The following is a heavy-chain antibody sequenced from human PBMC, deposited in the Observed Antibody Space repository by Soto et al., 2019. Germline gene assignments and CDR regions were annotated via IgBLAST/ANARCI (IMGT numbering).Heavy chain of an antibody. V-gene: IGHV4-31*03. D-gene: IGHD3-22*01. J-gene: IGHJ6*02. CDR2: IYYSGST. Sequence: SETLSLTCTVSGGSISSGGYYWSWIRQHPGKGLEWIGYIYYSGSTYYNPSLKSRVTISVDTSKNQFSLKLSSVTAADTALYYCARVRRVDYYDSSQVEIYGMAVWGQGTTVTVSS. CDR3: ARVRRVDYYDSSQVEIYGMAV. CDR1: GGSISSGGYY.